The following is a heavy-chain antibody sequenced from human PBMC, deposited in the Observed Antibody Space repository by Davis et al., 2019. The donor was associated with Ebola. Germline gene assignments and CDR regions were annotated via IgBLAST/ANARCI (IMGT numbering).Heavy chain of an antibody. J-gene: IGHJ6*03. CDR3: ARDPGIAVAGTVYYYYYYMDV. Sequence: PSETLSLTCTVSGYSISSAYYWGWIRQPPGKELEWIGSIYHSGSTYYNPSLKSRVTISVDTSKNQFSLKLSSVTAADTAVYYCARDPGIAVAGTVYYYYYYMDVWGKGTTVTVSS. CDR2: IYHSGST. D-gene: IGHD6-19*01. CDR1: GYSISSAYY. V-gene: IGHV4-38-2*02.